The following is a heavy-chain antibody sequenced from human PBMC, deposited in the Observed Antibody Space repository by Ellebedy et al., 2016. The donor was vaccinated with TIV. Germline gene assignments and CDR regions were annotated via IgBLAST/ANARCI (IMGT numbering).Heavy chain of an antibody. J-gene: IGHJ4*02. V-gene: IGHV4-30-4*01. CDR3: ARGGSNSWYPDY. D-gene: IGHD6-13*01. CDR2: IYYTGST. CDR1: GGSIISDDYY. Sequence: SETLSLTXTVSGGSIISDDYYWGWIRQPPGKGLEWVGYIYYTGSTFYNPSLTSRLSISLDTSKNQFSLRLSSVTAADTAIYYCARGGSNSWYPDYWGQGSLVTVSS.